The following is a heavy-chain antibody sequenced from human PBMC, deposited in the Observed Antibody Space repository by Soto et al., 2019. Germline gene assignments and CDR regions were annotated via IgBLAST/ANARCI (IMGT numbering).Heavy chain of an antibody. CDR1: GASLSDNY. D-gene: IGHD2-21*01. Sequence: SETLSLTCAVYGASLSDNYCNWLRQPPGKGLGWIGEINHSGNTNYNPSPRSRVNISIDTSKNQLSLNMRSVSAAETAVYYCERGRGEFDAWGQGTPVTVSP. CDR2: INHSGNT. V-gene: IGHV4-34*01. J-gene: IGHJ5*02. CDR3: ERGRGEFDA.